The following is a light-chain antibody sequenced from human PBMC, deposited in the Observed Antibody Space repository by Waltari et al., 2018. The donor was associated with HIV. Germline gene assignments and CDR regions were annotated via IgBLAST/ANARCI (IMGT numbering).Light chain of an antibody. J-gene: IGKJ4*01. CDR1: QSVGNQ. CDR3: QQHTSWPLT. CDR2: DAS. Sequence: IVLTQSPATLSLSPGERAALSCRASQSVGNQLSWYQQKPGQAPRLLINDASNRAPGIPGRFSATGSGTDFTLTINSLESEDCAIYYCQQHTSWPLTFGGGTKGEIK. V-gene: IGKV3-11*01.